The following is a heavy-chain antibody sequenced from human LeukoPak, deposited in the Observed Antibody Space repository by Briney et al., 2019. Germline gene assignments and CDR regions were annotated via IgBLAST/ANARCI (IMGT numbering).Heavy chain of an antibody. J-gene: IGHJ4*02. CDR1: GFTFSSYS. CDR3: ATHILFWSGLFDS. V-gene: IGHV3-48*04. D-gene: IGHD3-3*01. Sequence: GGSLRLACAASGFTFSSYSMNWVRQAPGKGLEWVSYIRSSSSTIYYADSVKGRFTISRDNSKNTLYLQMDDLRAEDSAVYYCATHILFWSGLFDSWGQGALVSVSS. CDR2: IRSSSSTI.